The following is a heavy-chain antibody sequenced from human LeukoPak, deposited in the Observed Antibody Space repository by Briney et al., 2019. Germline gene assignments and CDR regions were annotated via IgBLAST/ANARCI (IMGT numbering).Heavy chain of an antibody. CDR1: GGTFSSYA. V-gene: IGHV1-69*05. J-gene: IGHJ6*03. Sequence: GASVKVSCKASGGTFSSYAISWVRQAPGQGLEWMGRIIPIFGTANYAQKFQGRVTITTDESTSTAYMELSSLRSEDTAVYYCASASSGRLLVYYMDVWGKGTTVTVSS. CDR2: IIPIFGTA. CDR3: ASASSGRLLVYYMDV. D-gene: IGHD6-19*01.